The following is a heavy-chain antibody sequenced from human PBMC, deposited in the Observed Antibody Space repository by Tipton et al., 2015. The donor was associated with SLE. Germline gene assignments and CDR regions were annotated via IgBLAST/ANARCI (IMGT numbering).Heavy chain of an antibody. Sequence: TLSLTCTVSGGSISSHYWSWMRQPLGKGLEWIGYTYYSGSTNYNPTLKSRVTISRDNAKNSLYLQMNSLRAEDTAFYYCAVKGDFWSGSKGAFDIWGQGTMVTVSS. V-gene: IGHV4-59*11. J-gene: IGHJ3*02. D-gene: IGHD3-3*01. CDR2: TYYSGST. CDR3: AVKGDFWSGSKGAFDI. CDR1: GGSISSHY.